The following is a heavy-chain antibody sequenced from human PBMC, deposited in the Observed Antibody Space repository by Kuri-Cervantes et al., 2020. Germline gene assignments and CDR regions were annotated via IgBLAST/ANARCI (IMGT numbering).Heavy chain of an antibody. Sequence: SETLSLTCAVSGGSISSSNWWSWVRQHPGKGLEWLGYIYYAGSTHYNPSFKSRLIISIDTSKNQFPLKLSSVTVADTAVYYCARETGWFDPWGQGALVTVSS. CDR2: IYYAGST. CDR1: GGSISSSNW. D-gene: IGHD1-1*01. J-gene: IGHJ5*02. CDR3: ARETGWFDP. V-gene: IGHV4-4*02.